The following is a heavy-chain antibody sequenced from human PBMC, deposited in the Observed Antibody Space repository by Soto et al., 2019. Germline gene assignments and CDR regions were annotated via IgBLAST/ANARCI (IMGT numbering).Heavy chain of an antibody. D-gene: IGHD3-3*01. J-gene: IGHJ5*02. Sequence: ASVKVSCKASGYTCTSYDINWVRQATGQGLEWMGWMNPNSGNTGYAQKFQGRVTMTRNTSISTAYMELSSLRSEDTAVYYCARASQYYDFWSGYYVFWFDPWGQGTLVTVS. CDR3: ARASQYYDFWSGYYVFWFDP. CDR2: MNPNSGNT. V-gene: IGHV1-8*01. CDR1: GYTCTSYD.